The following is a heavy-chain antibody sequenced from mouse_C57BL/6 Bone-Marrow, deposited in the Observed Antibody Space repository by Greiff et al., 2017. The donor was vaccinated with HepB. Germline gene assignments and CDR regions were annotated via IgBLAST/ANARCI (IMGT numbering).Heavy chain of an antibody. CDR2: INPGSGGT. D-gene: IGHD2-1*01. J-gene: IGHJ2*01. Sequence: VQLQQSGAELVRPGTSVKVSCKASGYAFTNYLIEWVKQRPGQGLEWIGVINPGSGGTNYNEKFKGKATLTADKSSSTAYMQLSSLTSEDSAVYFCARYPIYYGHYWGQGTTLTASS. V-gene: IGHV1-54*01. CDR3: ARYPIYYGHY. CDR1: GYAFTNYL.